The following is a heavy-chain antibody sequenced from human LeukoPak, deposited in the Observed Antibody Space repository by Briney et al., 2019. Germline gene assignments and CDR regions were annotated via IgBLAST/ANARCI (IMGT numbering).Heavy chain of an antibody. CDR2: IYYSGST. V-gene: IGHV4-59*08. CDR1: GGSINSYY. Sequence: SETLSLTCTVSGGSINSYYWSWIRQPPGKGLEWIGYIYYSGSTNYNPSLKSRVTISVDTSKNQFSLKLSSVTAADTAVYYCAGQAVAGPFDYWGQGTLVTVSS. J-gene: IGHJ4*02. CDR3: AGQAVAGPFDY. D-gene: IGHD6-19*01.